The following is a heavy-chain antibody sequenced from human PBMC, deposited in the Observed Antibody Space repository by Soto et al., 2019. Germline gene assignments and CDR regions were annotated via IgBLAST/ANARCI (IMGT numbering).Heavy chain of an antibody. D-gene: IGHD6-19*01. CDR1: GFTFSSYG. CDR3: AKVLALMGSGWYFSTGY. V-gene: IGHV3-30*18. Sequence: GGSLRLSCAASGFTFSSYGMHWVRQAPGKGLEWVAVISYDGSNKYYADSVKGRFTISRDNSKNTLYLQMNSLRAEDTAVYYCAKVLALMGSGWYFSTGYWGQGTLVTVSS. CDR2: ISYDGSNK. J-gene: IGHJ4*02.